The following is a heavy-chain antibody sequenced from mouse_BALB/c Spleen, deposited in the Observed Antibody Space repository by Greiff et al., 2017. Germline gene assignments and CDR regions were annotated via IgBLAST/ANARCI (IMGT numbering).Heavy chain of an antibody. D-gene: IGHD1-1*01. CDR3: TREGYYGSTLFAY. J-gene: IGHJ3*01. V-gene: IGHV1-5*01. Sequence: EVQGVESGTVLARPGASVKMSCKASGYTFTSYWMHWVKQRPGQGLEWIGAIYPGNSDTSYNQKFKGKAKLTAVTSTSTAYMELSSLTNEDSAVYYCTREGYYGSTLFAYWGQGTLVTVSA. CDR1: GYTFTSYW. CDR2: IYPGNSDT.